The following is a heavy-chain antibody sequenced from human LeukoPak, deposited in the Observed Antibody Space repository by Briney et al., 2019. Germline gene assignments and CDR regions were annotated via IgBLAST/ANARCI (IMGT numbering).Heavy chain of an antibody. CDR1: GYTLTELP. CDR3: ATTHGLFRYCSGGSCYSYVY. Sequence: ASVKVSCKVSGYTLTELPMHWVRQAPGKGLEWMGGFDPEDGETIYAQKFQGRVTMTEDTSTDTAYMELSSLRSEDTAVYYCATTHGLFRYCSGGSCYSYVYWGQGTLVTVSS. CDR2: FDPEDGET. J-gene: IGHJ4*02. V-gene: IGHV1-24*01. D-gene: IGHD2-15*01.